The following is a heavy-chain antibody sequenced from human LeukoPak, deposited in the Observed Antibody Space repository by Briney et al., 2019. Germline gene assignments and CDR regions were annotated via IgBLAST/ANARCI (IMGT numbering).Heavy chain of an antibody. CDR2: INPRGGGT. V-gene: IGHV1-2*02. Sequence: ASVKVSCKASGYTFSDFYIHWVRQAPGQGLEWVGWINPRGGGTYYAPQFQGSVTMARDPSISTAYMELSRLTSDDTAVYYCAKDRRGPKSYYYFYYMDVWGKGATVTVSS. CDR1: GYTFSDFY. CDR3: AKDRRGPKSYYYFYYMDV. D-gene: IGHD3-16*01. J-gene: IGHJ6*03.